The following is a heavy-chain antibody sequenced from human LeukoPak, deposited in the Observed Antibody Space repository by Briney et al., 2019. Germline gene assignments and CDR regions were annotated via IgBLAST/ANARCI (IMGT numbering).Heavy chain of an antibody. D-gene: IGHD1-26*01. CDR3: ARGSMMGAIGY. V-gene: IGHV1-69*13. J-gene: IGHJ4*02. CDR1: GGTFSIYA. Sequence: EASVKVSCKASGGTFSIYAISWVRQAPGQGLEWMGGIIPIFGTANYAQKSQGRVTITADESTSTAYMELSSLRSEDTAVYYCARGSMMGAIGYWGQGTLVTVSS. CDR2: IIPIFGTA.